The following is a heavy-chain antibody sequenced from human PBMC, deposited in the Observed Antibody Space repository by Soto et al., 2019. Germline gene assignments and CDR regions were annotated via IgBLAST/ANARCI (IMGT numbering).Heavy chain of an antibody. D-gene: IGHD1-26*01. J-gene: IGHJ6*02. CDR3: ARDRGSYTDYYYYYGMDV. CDR2: ISYDGSNK. V-gene: IGHV3-30-3*01. CDR1: GFTFSSYA. Sequence: GGSLRLSCAASGFTFSSYAMHWVRQAPGKGLEWVAVISYDGSNKYYADSVKGRFTISRDNSKNTLYLQMNSLRAEDTAVYYCARDRGSYTDYYYYYGMDVWGQGTTVTVSS.